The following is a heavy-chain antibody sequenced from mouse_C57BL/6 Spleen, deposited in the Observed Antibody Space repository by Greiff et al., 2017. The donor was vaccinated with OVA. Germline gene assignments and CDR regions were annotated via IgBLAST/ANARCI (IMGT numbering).Heavy chain of an antibody. CDR2: IYPGSGST. V-gene: IGHV1-55*01. CDR3: AATVVDHWYFDV. CDR1: GYTFTSYW. D-gene: IGHD1-1*01. J-gene: IGHJ1*03. Sequence: QVQLQQPGAELVKPGASVKMSCKASGYTFTSYWITWVKQRPGQGLEWIGDIYPGSGSTNYNEKFKSKATLTVDTSSSTAYLQLSSLTSEDSAVYYCAATVVDHWYFDVWGTGTTVTVSS.